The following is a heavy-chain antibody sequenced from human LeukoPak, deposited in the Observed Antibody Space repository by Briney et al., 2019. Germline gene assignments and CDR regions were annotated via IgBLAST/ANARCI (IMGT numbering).Heavy chain of an antibody. V-gene: IGHV3-21*01. CDR2: ISHISNYI. D-gene: IGHD2-2*01. Sequence: PGGSLRLSCAASGFTFSSFSMNWVRQAPGKGLEWVSSISHISNYIYYADSVKGRFTISRDNAKRSLYLQTNGLRAEDTAVYYCARCVGSSTSCYDFWGQGTLVTVSS. J-gene: IGHJ4*02. CDR3: ARCVGSSTSCYDF. CDR1: GFTFSSFS.